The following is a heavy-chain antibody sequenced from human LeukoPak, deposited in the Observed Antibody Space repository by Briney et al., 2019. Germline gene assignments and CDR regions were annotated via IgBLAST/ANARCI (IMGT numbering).Heavy chain of an antibody. CDR3: ARDRGYSYGYGGYYFDY. J-gene: IGHJ4*02. D-gene: IGHD5-18*01. CDR2: IYYSGST. Sequence: PSETLSLTCTVSSGSISSYYWSWIRQPPGKGLEWIGYIYYSGSTNYNPSLKSRVTISVDTSKNQFSLKLSSVTAADTAVYYCARDRGYSYGYGGYYFDYWGQGTLVTVSS. CDR1: SGSISSYY. V-gene: IGHV4-59*01.